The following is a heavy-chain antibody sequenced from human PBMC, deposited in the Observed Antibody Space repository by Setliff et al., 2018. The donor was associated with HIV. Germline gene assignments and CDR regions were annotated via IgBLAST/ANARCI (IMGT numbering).Heavy chain of an antibody. V-gene: IGHV4-59*13. CDR3: ARGRVTLNGVAAGHHYMDV. J-gene: IGHJ6*03. Sequence: KPSETLSLTCTVSGGFIGTYYWSWIRQSPGKGLEWIGSVYYTGSTNYNPSLESRVTMSVDTSKNQFSLWLMSLTAADTAIYYCARGRVTLNGVAAGHHYMDVWGKGNTVTVSS. D-gene: IGHD3-3*01. CDR1: GGFIGTYY. CDR2: VYYTGST.